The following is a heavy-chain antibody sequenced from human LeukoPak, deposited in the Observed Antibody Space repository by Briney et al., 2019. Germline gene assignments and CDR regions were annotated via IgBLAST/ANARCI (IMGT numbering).Heavy chain of an antibody. D-gene: IGHD5-18*01. CDR1: GFTFATYA. V-gene: IGHV3-49*03. Sequence: GGSLRLSCTSTGFTFATYAVSWFRQAPGKGLEWVAFIRSKTFGGTKEYAASVEGRFTISRDDSKSIAYLQMNSLKTEDTAVYYCTRYSGRTDYWGQGTLVTVSS. CDR2: IRSKTFGGTK. J-gene: IGHJ4*02. CDR3: TRYSGRTDY.